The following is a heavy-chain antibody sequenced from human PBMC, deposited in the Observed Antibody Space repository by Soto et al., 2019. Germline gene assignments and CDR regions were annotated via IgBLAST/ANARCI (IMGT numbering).Heavy chain of an antibody. D-gene: IGHD4-17*01. CDR3: ARHSLGSTGKNDYGDYAEEQDVYNWFDP. CDR2: IYYSGST. J-gene: IGHJ5*02. CDR1: GGSISSSSYY. Sequence: QLQLQESGPGLVKPSETLSLTCTVSGGSISSSSYYWGWIRQPPGKGLEWIGSIYYSGSTYYNPSLKSRVTRSVDTSKTQFSLKLSSVTAADTAVYYCARHSLGSTGKNDYGDYAEEQDVYNWFDPWGQGTLVTVSS. V-gene: IGHV4-39*01.